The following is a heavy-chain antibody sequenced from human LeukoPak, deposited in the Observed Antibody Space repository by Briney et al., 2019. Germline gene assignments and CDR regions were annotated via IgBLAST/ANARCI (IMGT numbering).Heavy chain of an antibody. J-gene: IGHJ6*03. V-gene: IGHV3-23*01. Sequence: GGSLRLSCAASGFTFSSYAMSWVRQAPGKGLEWVSAISGSGGSTYYADSVKGRLTISRDNSKNTVYLQMNSLRAEDTAVYYCAKDLYGSGSYLGIGYYYYMDVWGKGTTVTISS. CDR3: AKDLYGSGSYLGIGYYYYMDV. CDR1: GFTFSSYA. CDR2: ISGSGGST. D-gene: IGHD3-10*01.